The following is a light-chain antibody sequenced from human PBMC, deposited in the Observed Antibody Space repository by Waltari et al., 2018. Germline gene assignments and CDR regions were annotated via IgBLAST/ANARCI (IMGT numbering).Light chain of an antibody. J-gene: IGKJ1*01. Sequence: EIVLTQSPATLSLSPGERATLSCRASQSVSSYLAWYQQKPGQAPRLLIYDASNRATGIPARFSGSRSGTDFTLTISSLEPEDFAVYYCQQRSSWPLTFGQGTKVEIK. CDR2: DAS. CDR3: QQRSSWPLT. V-gene: IGKV3-11*01. CDR1: QSVSSY.